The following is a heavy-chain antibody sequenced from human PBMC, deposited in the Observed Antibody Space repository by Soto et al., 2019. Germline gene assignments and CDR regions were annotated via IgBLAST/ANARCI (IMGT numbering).Heavy chain of an antibody. CDR1: GYTFTSYY. CDR2: INPNNGGT. Sequence: ASVKVSCKASGYTFTSYYMHLVRQAPGQGLEWMGRINPNNGGTNYAQKFQGRVTMTRDTSISTAYMDLSRLKSDDTAVYYCVMQRGGVVYWGQGTLVTVSS. V-gene: IGHV1-2*02. J-gene: IGHJ4*02. CDR3: VMQRGGVVY. D-gene: IGHD6-25*01.